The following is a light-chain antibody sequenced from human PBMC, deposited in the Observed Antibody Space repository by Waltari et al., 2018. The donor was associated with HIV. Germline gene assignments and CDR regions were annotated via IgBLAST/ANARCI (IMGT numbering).Light chain of an antibody. J-gene: IGLJ2*01. CDR3: TSYTSTTTRVL. CDR1: SSDVGAYNY. CDR2: DVS. V-gene: IGLV2-14*03. Sequence: QSALTQPASVSGSPGQSITISCTGTSSDVGAYNYVSWYQQHPGKAPKLMIYDVSNRPSVVSNRFSGSKSGNTASLTISGLQAEDEAAYYCTSYTSTTTRVLFGGGTKLTVL.